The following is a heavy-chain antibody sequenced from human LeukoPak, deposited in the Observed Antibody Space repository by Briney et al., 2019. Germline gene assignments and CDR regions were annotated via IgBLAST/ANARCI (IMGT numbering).Heavy chain of an antibody. V-gene: IGHV4-59*01. D-gene: IGHD1-26*01. CDR2: IYYRGAT. CDR1: GGSISSYY. Sequence: PSATLSLTCTVSGGSISSYYWTWIRQPPGKGLEWIGYIYYRGATNYKPSLKSRVTISVDTSKNHFSLKMTSVTAADTAVYYCARSAGGYLLDYWGQGTLVTVSS. J-gene: IGHJ4*02. CDR3: ARSAGGYLLDY.